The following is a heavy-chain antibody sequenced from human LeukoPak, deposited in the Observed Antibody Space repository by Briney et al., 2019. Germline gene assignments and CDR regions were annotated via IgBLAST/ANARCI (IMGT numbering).Heavy chain of an antibody. V-gene: IGHV3-30-3*01. CDR1: GFTFSSYA. Sequence: PGGSLRLSCAASGFTFSSYAMHWVRQAPGKGLEWVAVISYDGSNKYYADSVKGRFTISRDNSKNTLYLQMNSLRAEDTAVYYCARADYYDSSGYYPAGYWGQGTLVTVSS. CDR2: ISYDGSNK. J-gene: IGHJ4*02. CDR3: ARADYYDSSGYYPAGY. D-gene: IGHD3-22*01.